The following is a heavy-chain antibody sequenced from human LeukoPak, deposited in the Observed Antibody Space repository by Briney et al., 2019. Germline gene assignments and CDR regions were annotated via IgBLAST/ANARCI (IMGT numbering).Heavy chain of an antibody. Sequence: GGSLRLSCAASGFTFSSYGMHWVRQAPGKGLEWVAVIWYDGSNKYYADSVKGRFTISRDNSKNTLYLQMNSLRAEDTAVYYCARDGSTVTPAFDIWGQGTMATVSS. CDR1: GFTFSSYG. J-gene: IGHJ3*02. D-gene: IGHD4-23*01. V-gene: IGHV3-33*01. CDR2: IWYDGSNK. CDR3: ARDGSTVTPAFDI.